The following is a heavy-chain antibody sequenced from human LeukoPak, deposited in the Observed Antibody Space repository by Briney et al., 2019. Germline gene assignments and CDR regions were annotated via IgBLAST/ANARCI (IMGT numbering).Heavy chain of an antibody. J-gene: IGHJ4*02. CDR1: GFAFSRYS. V-gene: IGHV3-48*02. CDR3: ATNSADDSV. CDR2: ISSSSSAI. Sequence: GGSLRLSCAASGFAFSRYSMNWVRQAPGKGLEWISYISSSSSAIYYADSVRGRFTISRDNAKNSLYLQMNSLRDEDTAVYYCATNSADDSVWGQGTLVTVSS. D-gene: IGHD5-12*01.